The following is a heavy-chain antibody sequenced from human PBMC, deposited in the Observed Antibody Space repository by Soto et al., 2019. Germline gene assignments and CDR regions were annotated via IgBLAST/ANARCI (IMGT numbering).Heavy chain of an antibody. V-gene: IGHV4-39*01. CDR3: AVTNWNDVGDSSDY. CDR2: IYYSGST. CDR1: GGSISSSSYY. D-gene: IGHD1-1*01. J-gene: IGHJ4*02. Sequence: PSETLSLTCTVSGGSISSSSYYWGWIRQPPGKGLEWIGSIYYSGSTYYNPSLKSRVTISVDTSKNQFSLKLSSVTAADTAVYYCAVTNWNDVGDSSDYWGQGPLVTVSS.